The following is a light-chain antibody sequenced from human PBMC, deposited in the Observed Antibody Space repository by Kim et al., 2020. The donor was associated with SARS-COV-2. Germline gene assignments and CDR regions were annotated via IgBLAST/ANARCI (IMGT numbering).Light chain of an antibody. CDR1: RSITSN. V-gene: IGKV3-15*01. Sequence: SVSPGERATFSCRASRSITSNLAWYQQKPGQAPRLLIYGASIRATGIPARFSGSGSGTEFTLTISNLQSEDVAVYYCQQYDDWWTFGQGTKVDIK. J-gene: IGKJ1*01. CDR2: GAS. CDR3: QQYDDWWT.